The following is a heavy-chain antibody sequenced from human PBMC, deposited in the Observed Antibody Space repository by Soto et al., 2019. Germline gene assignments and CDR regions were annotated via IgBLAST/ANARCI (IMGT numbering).Heavy chain of an antibody. V-gene: IGHV1-18*04. CDR3: ARDTPQVFRFLEWLTPSYYGMDV. Sequence: ASVKVSCKASGYTFTSYGISWVRQAPGQGLEWMGWISAYNGNTNYAQKLQGRVTMTTDTSTSTAYMELRSLRSDDTAVYYCARDTPQVFRFLEWLTPSYYGMDVWGQGTTVTVSS. J-gene: IGHJ6*02. CDR1: GYTFTSYG. CDR2: ISAYNGNT. D-gene: IGHD3-3*01.